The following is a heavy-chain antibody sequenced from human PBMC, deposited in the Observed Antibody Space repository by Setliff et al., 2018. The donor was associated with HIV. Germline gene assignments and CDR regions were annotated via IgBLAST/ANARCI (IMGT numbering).Heavy chain of an antibody. CDR3: ARGHYFRDV. J-gene: IGHJ6*02. D-gene: IGHD3-22*01. CDR2: ISAGGGST. Sequence: GGSLRLSCAVSGFTFSTYAMSWVRQAPGKGLEWVSTISAGGGSTYYADSVEGRFTISRDNAKNSLYLQMNSLRAEDTAVYHCARGHYFRDVWGQGTTVTVSS. V-gene: IGHV3-23*01. CDR1: GFTFSTYA.